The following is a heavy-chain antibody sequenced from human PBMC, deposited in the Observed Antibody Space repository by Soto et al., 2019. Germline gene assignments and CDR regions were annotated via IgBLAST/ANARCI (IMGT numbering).Heavy chain of an antibody. J-gene: IGHJ4*02. Sequence: GAPAKVSCKGSGGTFSRYSISWVRQAPGKRLGRMGIINPSGGSTSYAQKFQGRVTMTRDTSTSTVYMELSSLRSADTAVYYCARVVRGVIITWRLFSYYFDYWGQGTLVTVSS. D-gene: IGHD3-10*01. V-gene: IGHV1-46*01. CDR3: ARVVRGVIITWRLFSYYFDY. CDR1: GGTFSRYS. CDR2: INPSGGST.